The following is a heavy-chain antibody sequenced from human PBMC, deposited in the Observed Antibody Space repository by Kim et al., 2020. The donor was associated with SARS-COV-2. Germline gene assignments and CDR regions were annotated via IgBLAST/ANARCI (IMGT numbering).Heavy chain of an antibody. D-gene: IGHD3-22*01. CDR3: AREGRHYDSSGYISYTPLDY. CDR1: GGSISSSSYY. Sequence: SETLSLTCTVSGGSISSSSYYWGWIRQPPGKGLEWIGSIYYSGSTYYNPSLKSRVTISVDTSKNQFSLKLSSVTAADTAVYYCAREGRHYDSSGYISYTPLDYWGQGTLVTVSS. V-gene: IGHV4-39*07. J-gene: IGHJ4*02. CDR2: IYYSGST.